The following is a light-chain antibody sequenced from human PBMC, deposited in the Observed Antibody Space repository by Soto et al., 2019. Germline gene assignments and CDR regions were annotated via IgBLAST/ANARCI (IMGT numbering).Light chain of an antibody. CDR1: QMIARW. CDR3: LQYNPFPHT. J-gene: IGKJ2*01. CDR2: DAT. Sequence: IQMTQSPSTLSASVGDTVTLTCRSSQMIARWLAWYQQKPGTAPRLIIYDATSLQSGVPSRFSASASGTDFTLTISSLHPDDFATYDCLQYNPFPHTLGQGTKLEI. V-gene: IGKV1-5*01.